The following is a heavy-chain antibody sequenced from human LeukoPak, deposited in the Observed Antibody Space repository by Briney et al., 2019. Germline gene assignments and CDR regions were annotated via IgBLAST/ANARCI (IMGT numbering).Heavy chain of an antibody. D-gene: IGHD3-3*01. V-gene: IGHV3-33*01. Sequence: PGGSLRLSCAASGFTFSSYGMHWVRQAPGKGLEWVAVIWYDGSNKYYADSVKGRFTISRDNSKNTLYLQMNSLRAEDTAVYYCARDQVVATIFGVVIPQYYYGMDVWGQGTTVTVSS. CDR3: ARDQVVATIFGVVIPQYYYGMDV. CDR2: IWYDGSNK. J-gene: IGHJ6*02. CDR1: GFTFSSYG.